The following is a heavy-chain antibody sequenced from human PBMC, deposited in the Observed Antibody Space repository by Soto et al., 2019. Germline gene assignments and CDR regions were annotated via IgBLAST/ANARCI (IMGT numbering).Heavy chain of an antibody. D-gene: IGHD3-22*01. V-gene: IGHV2-5*02. J-gene: IGHJ5*02. CDR1: GFSLSTSGVG. CDR2: IYWDDDK. Sequence: QITLKESGPPLVKPTQTLTLTCTFSGFSLSTSGVGVGWIRQPPGKALEWLALIYWDDDKRYSPSLKSRLTITKDTSKNQVVLTMTNMDPVDTATYYCAHKTYYYDSSGYSGWFDPWGQGTLVTVSS. CDR3: AHKTYYYDSSGYSGWFDP.